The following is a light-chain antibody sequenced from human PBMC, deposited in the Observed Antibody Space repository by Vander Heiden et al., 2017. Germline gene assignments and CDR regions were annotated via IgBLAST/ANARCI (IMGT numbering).Light chain of an antibody. V-gene: IGKV3-11*01. J-gene: IGKJ3*01. CDR1: PSVSSY. CDR2: DAS. Sequence: EIVLTQSPATLSLSPGERATLSCRASPSVSSYLAWYQRKPGQAPRLLIHDASSRATGIPARFSGSGSGTDFTLTISSLEPEDFAVYYCQQRSDWPLTFGPGTKVDIK. CDR3: QQRSDWPLT.